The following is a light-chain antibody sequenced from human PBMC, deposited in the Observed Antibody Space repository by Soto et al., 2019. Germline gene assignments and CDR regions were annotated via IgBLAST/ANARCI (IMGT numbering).Light chain of an antibody. CDR1: SSDVGVYNY. J-gene: IGLJ1*01. V-gene: IGLV2-14*01. CDR2: EVS. CDR3: SSHTISSTRV. Sequence: QSVLTQPASVSGSPGQSITISCTGTSSDVGVYNYVSWYQQHPGKAPKLMIYEVSNRPSGVSTRFSGSKSGNTASLTISGLRAEDEADYYCSSHTISSTRVFGTGTKLTVL.